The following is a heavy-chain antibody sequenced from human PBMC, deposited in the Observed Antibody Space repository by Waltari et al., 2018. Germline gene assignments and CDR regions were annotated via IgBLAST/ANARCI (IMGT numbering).Heavy chain of an antibody. V-gene: IGHV3-33*01. CDR3: ARADASGWFDP. D-gene: IGHD3-10*01. J-gene: IGHJ5*02. CDR1: GFTFSSYG. CDR2: IGYEGSNK. Sequence: QVQLVESGGGVVQPGRSLRLSCAASGFTFSSYGMHWVRQAPGKGLEWVAVIGYEGSNKYYADSVKGRFTISRDNSKNTLYLQMNSLRAEDTAVYYCARADASGWFDPWGQGTLVTVSS.